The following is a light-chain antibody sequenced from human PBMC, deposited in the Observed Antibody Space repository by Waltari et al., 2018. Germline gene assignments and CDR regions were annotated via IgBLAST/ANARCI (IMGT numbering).Light chain of an antibody. CDR3: TSYRGTSTYV. J-gene: IGLJ1*01. CDR1: SSDVGGYNY. V-gene: IGLV2-14*01. Sequence: QSALTQPASVSGSPGQSVTISCTGTSSDVGGYNYVSWYQQYPGKAPKLMIYEVTKRPSGVSTRFSGSKSGNTASLTISGLQAEDEADYYCTSYRGTSTYVFGGGTKVTVL. CDR2: EVT.